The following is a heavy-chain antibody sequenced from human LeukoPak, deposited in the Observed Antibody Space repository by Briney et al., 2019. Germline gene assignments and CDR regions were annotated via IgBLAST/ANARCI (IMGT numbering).Heavy chain of an antibody. CDR1: GGTFSSYT. Sequence: SVKVSCKASGGTFSSYTISWVRQAPGQGLEWMGRIIPILGIANYAQKFQGRVTITADKSTSTAYMELSSLRSEDTAVYYCARTKPYSSSSLVSWFDPWGQGTLVTVSS. CDR2: IIPILGIA. J-gene: IGHJ5*02. D-gene: IGHD6-6*01. V-gene: IGHV1-69*02. CDR3: ARTKPYSSSSLVSWFDP.